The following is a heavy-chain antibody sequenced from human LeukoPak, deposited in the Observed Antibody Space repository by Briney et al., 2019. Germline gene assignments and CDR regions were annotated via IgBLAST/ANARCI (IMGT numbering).Heavy chain of an antibody. CDR3: ARVLAFAIEDAFDI. J-gene: IGHJ3*02. Sequence: SETLSLTCTVSGGSISSYYWSWIRQPAGKGLEWIGRIYTSGSTNYNPSLKSRVTMSVDTSKNQFSLKLSSVTAADTAVYYCARVLAFAIEDAFDIWGQGTMVTVSS. D-gene: IGHD3-3*02. CDR1: GGSISSYY. V-gene: IGHV4-4*07. CDR2: IYTSGST.